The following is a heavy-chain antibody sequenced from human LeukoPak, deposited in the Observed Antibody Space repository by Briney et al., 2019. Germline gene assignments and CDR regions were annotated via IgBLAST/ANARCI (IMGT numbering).Heavy chain of an antibody. CDR3: AKSWELRPLYYYYGMDV. CDR2: SSGDGGST. J-gene: IGHJ6*02. CDR1: GFTFDDYA. D-gene: IGHD1-26*01. Sequence: GGSLRLSCAASGFTFDDYAMHWVRQAPGKGLEWVSLSSGDGGSTYYADSVKGRFTISRDNSKNSLYLQMNSLRTEDTALYYCAKSWELRPLYYYYGMDVWGQGTTVTVSS. V-gene: IGHV3-43*02.